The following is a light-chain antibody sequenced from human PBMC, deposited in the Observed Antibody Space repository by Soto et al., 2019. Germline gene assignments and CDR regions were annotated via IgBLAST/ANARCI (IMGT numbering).Light chain of an antibody. J-gene: IGKJ1*01. CDR3: QQYNNWPQT. V-gene: IGKV3-15*01. Sequence: EIVMTQSPATLSVSPGERATLSCRASQSVSSNLAWYQQKPGQAPRLLIYGASTRATGIPARFRGSGSGTEFTLTISSLQSEDFAVYYCQQYNNWPQTFGKGTKVEIK. CDR1: QSVSSN. CDR2: GAS.